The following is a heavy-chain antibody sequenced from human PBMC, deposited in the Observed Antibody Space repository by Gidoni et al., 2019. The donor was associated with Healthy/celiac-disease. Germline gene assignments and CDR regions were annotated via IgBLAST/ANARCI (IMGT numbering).Heavy chain of an antibody. V-gene: IGHV7-4-1*02. D-gene: IGHD6-6*01. J-gene: IGHJ1*01. CDR1: GYTFTSYA. CDR2: INTNTGNP. Sequence: VKVSCKASGYTFTSYAMNWVRQAPGQGLEWMGWINTNTGNPTYAQGFTGRFVFSLDTSVSTAYLQISSLKAEDTAVYYCARAPEMWQSSSAEYFQHWGQGTLVTVSS. CDR3: ARAPEMWQSSSAEYFQH.